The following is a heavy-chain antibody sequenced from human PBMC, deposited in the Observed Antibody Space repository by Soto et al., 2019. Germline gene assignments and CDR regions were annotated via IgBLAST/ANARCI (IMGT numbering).Heavy chain of an antibody. J-gene: IGHJ4*02. Sequence: SLRLSCEASGFTLRNYAMTWVRQAPGKGLEWVSLISANDVGTYYAESVKTRFTISTDQSRYTVYLQMDSLRADDTAIYYCAKAKNDYNWDNRPPFDYWGQGTLVTVSS. V-gene: IGHV3-23*01. CDR2: ISANDVGT. CDR1: GFTLRNYA. CDR3: AKAKNDYNWDNRPPFDY. D-gene: IGHD1-20*01.